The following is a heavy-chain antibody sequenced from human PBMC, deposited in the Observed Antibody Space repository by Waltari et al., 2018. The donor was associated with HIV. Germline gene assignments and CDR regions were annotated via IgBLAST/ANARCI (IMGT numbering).Heavy chain of an antibody. D-gene: IGHD3-10*01. J-gene: IGHJ6*02. CDR2: IWNDGSIK. V-gene: IGHV3-33*01. CDR1: GFTFSSYG. CDR3: ARRGVLTYYYTMDV. Sequence: QVQPVESGGGVVQPGRSLRLSCAASGFTFSSYGMNWVRQAPGKGLEWVAVIWNDGSIKYYADSLKGRLSIARDNSKNTLYRQMNRLRAEDTAVYFCARRGVLTYYYTMDVWGQGTTVTVSS.